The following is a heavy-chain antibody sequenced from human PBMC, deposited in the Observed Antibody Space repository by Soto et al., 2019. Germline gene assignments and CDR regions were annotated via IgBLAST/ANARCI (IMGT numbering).Heavy chain of an antibody. J-gene: IGHJ4*02. Sequence: VQLVESGGGLVQPGRSLRLSCTASGFTFGDYAMSWFRQAPGKGLEWVGFIRSKAYGGTTEYAASVKGRFTISRDDSKSIAYLQMNTLKTEDTAVYYCVDGGSNWYVFGPHWGQGTLVTVSS. CDR1: GFTFGDYA. CDR2: IRSKAYGGTT. D-gene: IGHD6-13*01. V-gene: IGHV3-49*03. CDR3: VDGGSNWYVFGPH.